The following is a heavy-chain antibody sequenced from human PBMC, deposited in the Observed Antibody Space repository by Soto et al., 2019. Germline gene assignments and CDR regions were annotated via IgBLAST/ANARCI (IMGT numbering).Heavy chain of an antibody. Sequence: PGGSLRLSCAASGFTFSSYGMHWVRQAPGNGLEWVSVIWYDGSDKYYADSVKGRFTISRDNSKNTLYLQMNSLRAEDTAVYYCARDRYSSGWYDLDYWGQGTLVTVSS. CDR3: ARDRYSSGWYDLDY. D-gene: IGHD6-19*01. CDR1: GFTFSSYG. CDR2: IWYDGSDK. V-gene: IGHV3-33*01. J-gene: IGHJ4*02.